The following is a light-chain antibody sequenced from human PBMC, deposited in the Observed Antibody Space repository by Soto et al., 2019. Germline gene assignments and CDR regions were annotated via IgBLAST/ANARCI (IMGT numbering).Light chain of an antibody. CDR1: SSTVGGHDY. J-gene: IGLJ2*01. Sequence: QSALTQPPSASGSPGQSVTISCTGTSSTVGGHDYVSWYQQHPGKAPKLMIYEVSKRPSGVPDRFSGSKSGNTASLTVSGLQADDEADYYCSSYAGSNNRVIFGGGTKLPAL. CDR2: EVS. CDR3: SSYAGSNNRVI. V-gene: IGLV2-8*01.